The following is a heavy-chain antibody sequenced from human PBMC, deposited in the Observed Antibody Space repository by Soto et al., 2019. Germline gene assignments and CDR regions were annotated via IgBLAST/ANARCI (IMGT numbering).Heavy chain of an antibody. CDR1: GGSISSGGYY. D-gene: IGHD3-3*01. CDR2: IYYSGST. CDR3: ARVHDFWSGYYRRGGIFDY. V-gene: IGHV4-31*03. Sequence: QVQLQESGPGLVKPSQTLSLTCTVSGGSISSGGYYWSWIRQHPGKGLEWIGYIYYSGSTYYNPSLKSRVTRSVDTSKNQFSLKLGSVTAADTAVYYCARVHDFWSGYYRRGGIFDYWGQGTLVTVSS. J-gene: IGHJ4*02.